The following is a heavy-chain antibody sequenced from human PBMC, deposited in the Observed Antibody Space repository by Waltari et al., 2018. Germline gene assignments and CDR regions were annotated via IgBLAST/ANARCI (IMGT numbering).Heavy chain of an antibody. CDR3: ARDQGVVLDWFDP. J-gene: IGHJ5*02. CDR2: INPNSGGT. Sequence: VQLVPSGAEVKKPGASVTVSCTAYCSYFTSHYVHWMRQDPGQGLEWMGWINPNSGGTNYAQKFQGRVTMTRDTSISTAYMELSRLRSDDTAVYYCARDQGVVLDWFDPWGQGTLVTVSS. D-gene: IGHD3-3*01. CDR1: CSYFTSHY. V-gene: IGHV1-2*02.